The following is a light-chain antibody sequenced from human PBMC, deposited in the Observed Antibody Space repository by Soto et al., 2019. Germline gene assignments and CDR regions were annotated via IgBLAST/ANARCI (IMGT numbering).Light chain of an antibody. Sequence: QSVLTQPPSVSAAPGQKVAISCSGSNSNIGTNFVSWYQQVPGTAPKLLIYDNNKRHSEIPDRFSGSKSGTSATLGIAGLQTGDEADYYCGTWDTSLTAVVFGGGIKLTVL. CDR2: DNN. V-gene: IGLV1-51*01. CDR3: GTWDTSLTAVV. CDR1: NSNIGTNF. J-gene: IGLJ2*01.